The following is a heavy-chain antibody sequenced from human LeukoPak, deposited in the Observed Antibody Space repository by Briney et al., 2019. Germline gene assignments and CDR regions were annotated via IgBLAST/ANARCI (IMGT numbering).Heavy chain of an antibody. CDR3: TTNTAMVSARYFDY. CDR2: IKSKTDGGTT. CDR1: GFTFSNAW. Sequence: GGSLRLSCAASGFTFSNAWMSWVRQAPGKGLEWVGRIKSKTDGGTTDYAAPVKGRFTISRDDSKNTLYLQMNSLKTEDTAVYYCTTNTAMVSARYFDYWGQGTLVTVSS. J-gene: IGHJ4*02. D-gene: IGHD5-18*01. V-gene: IGHV3-15*01.